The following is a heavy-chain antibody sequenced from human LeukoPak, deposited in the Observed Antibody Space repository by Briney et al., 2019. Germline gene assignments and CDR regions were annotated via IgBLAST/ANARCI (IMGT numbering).Heavy chain of an antibody. J-gene: IGHJ4*02. CDR2: IYYSGST. CDR1: GGSISSSSYY. Sequence: SETLSLTCTVSGGSISSSSYYWGWIRQPPGKGLEWIGSIYYSGSTYYNPSLKSRVTISVDTSKDQFSLKLSSVTAADTAVYYCARGALTYYYDSSGYYFDYWGQGTLVTVSS. D-gene: IGHD3-22*01. CDR3: ARGALTYYYDSSGYYFDY. V-gene: IGHV4-39*07.